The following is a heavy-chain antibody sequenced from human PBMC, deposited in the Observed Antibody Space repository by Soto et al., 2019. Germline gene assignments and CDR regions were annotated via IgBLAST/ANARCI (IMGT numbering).Heavy chain of an antibody. CDR2: INVDNGET. D-gene: IGHD1-1*01. CDR3: ARWMRGGYSDCFDP. Sequence: QVQLVQSGAEVKKPGASVKVSCQASGYTFMRYGFTWVRQAPGQGLGWMGWINVDNGETKCPQKIQGRVTMTTTTSTRTVYMELRSLTSDDTAVYYCARWMRGGYSDCFDPWGNGTWVTFSS. CDR1: GYTFMRYG. J-gene: IGHJ5*02. V-gene: IGHV1-18*04.